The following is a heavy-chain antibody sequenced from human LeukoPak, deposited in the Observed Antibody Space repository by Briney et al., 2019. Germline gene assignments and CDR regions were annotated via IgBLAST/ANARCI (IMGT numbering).Heavy chain of an antibody. D-gene: IGHD3-10*01. V-gene: IGHV4-38-2*02. CDR1: GYSISSGYY. Sequence: SETLSLTCTVSGYSISSGYYWGWIRQPPGKGLEWIGSIYHSGSTYHNPSLKSRVTISVDTSKNQFSLKLSSVTAADTAVYYCARDRGYWFDPWGQGTLVTVSS. CDR3: ARDRGYWFDP. CDR2: IYHSGST. J-gene: IGHJ5*02.